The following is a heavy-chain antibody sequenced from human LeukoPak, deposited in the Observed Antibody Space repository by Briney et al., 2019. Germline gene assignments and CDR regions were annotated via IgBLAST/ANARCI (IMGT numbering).Heavy chain of an antibody. J-gene: IGHJ4*02. D-gene: IGHD5-18*01. CDR1: GGTFSSYA. V-gene: IGHV1-69*04. CDR3: ARGRGSYGPTFDY. Sequence: SVKVSCKASGGTFSSYAISWVRQAPGQGLEWMGRIIPILGIANYAQKFQGRVTITADKSTSTAYMELGSLRSEDTAVYYCARGRGSYGPTFDYWGQGTLVTVSS. CDR2: IIPILGIA.